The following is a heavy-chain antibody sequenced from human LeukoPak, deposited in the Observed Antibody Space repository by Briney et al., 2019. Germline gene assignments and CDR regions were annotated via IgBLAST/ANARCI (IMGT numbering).Heavy chain of an antibody. CDR3: ARQGYSSSWVWFDP. V-gene: IGHV1-2*02. CDR1: GYTFTGYY. Sequence: PGASVKVSCKASGYTFTGYYMHWVRQAPGQGLEWMGWINPNSGGTNYAQKFQGRVTMTRDTSISTAYMELSRLRSEDTAVYYCARQGYSSSWVWFDPWGQGTLVTVSS. J-gene: IGHJ5*02. D-gene: IGHD6-13*01. CDR2: INPNSGGT.